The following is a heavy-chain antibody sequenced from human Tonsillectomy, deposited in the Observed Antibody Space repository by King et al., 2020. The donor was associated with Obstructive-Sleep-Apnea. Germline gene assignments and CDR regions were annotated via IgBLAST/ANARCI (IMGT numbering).Heavy chain of an antibody. D-gene: IGHD1-7*01. V-gene: IGHV3-30*04. CDR3: ATTNCNYGSEPEDY. CDR1: GFSFNNYA. Sequence: VQLVESGGGVVQPGMSLRLSWAASGFSFNNYALHLVRQAPGKWLEWVAIISFAGSNKYDADSLKGRFTIPRDNSKNTSYLQLNSLRAEDTALYYCATTNCNYGSEPEDYWGQGTLVTVSS. J-gene: IGHJ4*02. CDR2: ISFAGSNK.